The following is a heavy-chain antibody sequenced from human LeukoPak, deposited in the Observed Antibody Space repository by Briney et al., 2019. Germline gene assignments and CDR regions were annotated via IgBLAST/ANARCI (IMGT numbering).Heavy chain of an antibody. V-gene: IGHV1-18*01. Sequence: ASVKVSCKASGYTFTSYGISWVRQAPGQGLEWMGWISAYNDNTNYAQKLQDRVTMTTDTSTSTAYMELRSLRTDDTAVYYCARGSSRGYYYYMDVWGKGTTVTVSS. D-gene: IGHD3-10*01. CDR2: ISAYNDNT. J-gene: IGHJ6*03. CDR1: GYTFTSYG. CDR3: ARGSSRGYYYYMDV.